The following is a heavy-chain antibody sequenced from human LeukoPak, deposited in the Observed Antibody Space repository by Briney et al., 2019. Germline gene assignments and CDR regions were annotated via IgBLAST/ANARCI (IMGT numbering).Heavy chain of an antibody. CDR2: ISGSTNYI. J-gene: IGHJ4*02. CDR1: GFTFSSHS. Sequence: GGSLRLSCAASGFTFSSHSMNWVRQAPGRGLEWVSSISGSTNYIYYADSVKGRFTISRDNAKNSLYLQMNSLRVEDTAVYYCARCTTGRTFGSLREIKRSREIDYWGQGTLVTVSS. D-gene: IGHD1-1*01. CDR3: ARCTTGRTFGSLREIKRSREIDY. V-gene: IGHV3-21*01.